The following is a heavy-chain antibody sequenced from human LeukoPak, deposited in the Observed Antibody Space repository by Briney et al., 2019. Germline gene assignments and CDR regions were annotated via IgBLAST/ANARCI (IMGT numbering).Heavy chain of an antibody. J-gene: IGHJ3*02. CDR3: ARDTWTAMAWAFDI. V-gene: IGHV3-11*04. CDR1: GFTFSDYY. D-gene: IGHD5-18*01. CDR2: ISSSGSTI. Sequence: PGGSLRLSCAASGFTFSDYYMSWIRQAPGKGLEWVSYISSSGSTIYYADSVKGRFTISRDNAKNSLYLQMNSLRAEDTAVYYCARDTWTAMAWAFDIWGQGTMVTVSS.